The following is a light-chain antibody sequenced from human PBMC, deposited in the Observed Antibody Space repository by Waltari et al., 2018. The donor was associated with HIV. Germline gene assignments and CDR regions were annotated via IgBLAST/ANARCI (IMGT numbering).Light chain of an antibody. V-gene: IGKV1-5*03. CDR2: KAS. CDR3: QQYNSLWT. Sequence: DIQMTQSPSTLSASVGDSVSITCRANQNIGNWLAWYQQKPGKTPNLLIFKASTLQTGVPSRFSGSGSGTEFTLSIRSLQPDDFATYYCQQYNSLWTFGQGTKVENK. J-gene: IGKJ1*01. CDR1: QNIGNW.